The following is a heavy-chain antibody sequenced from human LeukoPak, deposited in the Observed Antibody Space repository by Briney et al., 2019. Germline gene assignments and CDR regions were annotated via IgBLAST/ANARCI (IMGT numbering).Heavy chain of an antibody. CDR1: GGSISSASYF. CDR2: IYYSGST. D-gene: IGHD6-19*01. Sequence: PSETLSLTCTVSGGSISSASYFWGWIRQPPGKGLEWIGTIYYSGSTYYNPSLKSRVTISVDTSKNQFSLKLSSVTAADTAVYYCARDAPYSSGWSRSDAFDIWGQGTMVTVSS. J-gene: IGHJ3*02. CDR3: ARDAPYSSGWSRSDAFDI. V-gene: IGHV4-39*07.